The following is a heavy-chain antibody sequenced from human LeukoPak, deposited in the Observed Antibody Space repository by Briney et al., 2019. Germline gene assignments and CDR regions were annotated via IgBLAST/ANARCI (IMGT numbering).Heavy chain of an antibody. CDR1: GGSISSSSYY. Sequence: PSETLSLTCTVSGGSISSSSYYWGWTRQPPGKGLEWIGSIYYSGSTYYNPSLKSRVTISVDTSKNQFSLKLSSVAAADTAVYYCARGVRGVIKFYYYMDVWGKGTTVTVSS. D-gene: IGHD3-10*01. CDR3: ARGVRGVIKFYYYMDV. V-gene: IGHV4-39*01. CDR2: IYYSGST. J-gene: IGHJ6*03.